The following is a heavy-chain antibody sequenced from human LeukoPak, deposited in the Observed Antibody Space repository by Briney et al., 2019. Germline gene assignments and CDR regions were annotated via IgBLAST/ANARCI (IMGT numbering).Heavy chain of an antibody. D-gene: IGHD1-26*01. J-gene: IGHJ2*01. Sequence: SETLSLTCTVSGGSISSYYWSWIRQPPGKGLEWIGYIYYSGTTNYNPSLKSRVTISVDTSKNQFSLRLSSVTAADTAVYYCARRQGSYWYLDLWGRGTLVTVSS. V-gene: IGHV4-59*08. CDR1: GGSISSYY. CDR2: IYYSGTT. CDR3: ARRQGSYWYLDL.